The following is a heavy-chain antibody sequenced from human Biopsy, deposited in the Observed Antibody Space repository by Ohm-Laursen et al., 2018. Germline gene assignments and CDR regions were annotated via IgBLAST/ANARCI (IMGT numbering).Heavy chain of an antibody. Sequence: SLRLSCAASGFTFSSYAMAWFRQAPGKGLEWVSTISGNSDIIYDTDSVKGRFTISRDNYKNTLYLQMNSLRVDDTAVYYCALAAAQTVTHFDYWGQGTLVTVSS. CDR3: ALAAAQTVTHFDY. CDR2: ISGNSDII. D-gene: IGHD4-17*01. J-gene: IGHJ4*02. V-gene: IGHV3-23*01. CDR1: GFTFSSYA.